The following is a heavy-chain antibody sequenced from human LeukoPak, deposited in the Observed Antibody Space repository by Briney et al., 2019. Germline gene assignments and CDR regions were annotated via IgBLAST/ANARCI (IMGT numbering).Heavy chain of an antibody. CDR2: IYHSGST. D-gene: IGHD3-3*01. Sequence: PSETLSLTCTVSGYSISSGYYWGWIRQPPGKGLEWIGSIYHSGSTNYNPSLKSRVTISVDTSKSQFSLKLSSVTAADTAVYYCARGAGPFFGVVTPFDYWGQGTLVTVSS. J-gene: IGHJ4*02. CDR3: ARGAGPFFGVVTPFDY. V-gene: IGHV4-38-2*02. CDR1: GYSISSGYY.